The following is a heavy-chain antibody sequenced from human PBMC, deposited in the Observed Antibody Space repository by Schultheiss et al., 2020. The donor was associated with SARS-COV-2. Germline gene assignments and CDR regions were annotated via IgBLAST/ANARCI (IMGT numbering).Heavy chain of an antibody. CDR3: ARDWDGGAFDI. V-gene: IGHV4-31*03. Sequence: SETLSLTCTVSGGSISSGGYYWSWIRQHPGKGLEWIGYIYYSGSTYYNPSLKSRVTISVDTSKNQFSLKLSSVTAADTAVYYCARDWDGGAFDIWGQGTMVTVSS. CDR1: GGSISSGGYY. J-gene: IGHJ3*02. D-gene: IGHD4-23*01. CDR2: IYYSGST.